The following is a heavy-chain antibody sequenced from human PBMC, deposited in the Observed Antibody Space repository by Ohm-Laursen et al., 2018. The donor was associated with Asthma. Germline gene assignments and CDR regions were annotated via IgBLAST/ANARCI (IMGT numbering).Heavy chain of an antibody. CDR3: ARLAAARTFDY. CDR2: INPSGGST. V-gene: IGHV1-46*01. Sequence: SSVKVSCKASGYTFTSYYMHWVRQAPGQGLEWMGIINPSGGSTSYAQKFQGRVTMTRDTSTSTVYMELSSLRSEDTAVYYCARLAAARTFDYWGQGTLVTVSS. CDR1: GYTFTSYY. D-gene: IGHD6-13*01. J-gene: IGHJ4*02.